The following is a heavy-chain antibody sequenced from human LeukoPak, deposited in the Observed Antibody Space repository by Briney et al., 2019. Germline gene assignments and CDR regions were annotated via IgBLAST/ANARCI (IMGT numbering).Heavy chain of an antibody. Sequence: GGSLRPSCAASGFTFSNYAMSWVRQAPGKGLEWVSTIRTSGDNTYYADSVKGRFTISRDNSKNTLYLQMISLRAEDTALYYCAKCVTGWPNWFDPWGQGTLVTVSS. D-gene: IGHD6-19*01. CDR3: AKCVTGWPNWFDP. CDR2: IRTSGDNT. V-gene: IGHV3-23*01. J-gene: IGHJ5*02. CDR1: GFTFSNYA.